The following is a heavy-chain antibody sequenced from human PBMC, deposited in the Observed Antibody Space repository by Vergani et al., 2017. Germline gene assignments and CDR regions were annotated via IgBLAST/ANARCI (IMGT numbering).Heavy chain of an antibody. Sequence: QVQMQESGPGLVKTSETLSLTCSASGTPISYWCWSWLRQPAGKGLEWVGRLCPSGSTNYKPSLKSRVTISIDKSKNQFSLKLTSVTAADTAVYYCATGAGPFDIWCQGTLGTVSS. V-gene: IGHV4-4*07. CDR2: LCPSGST. D-gene: IGHD7-27*01. CDR1: GTPISYWC. J-gene: IGHJ4*02. CDR3: ATGAGPFDI.